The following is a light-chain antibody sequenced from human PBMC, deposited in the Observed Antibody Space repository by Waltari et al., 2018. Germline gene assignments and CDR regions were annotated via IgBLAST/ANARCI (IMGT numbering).Light chain of an antibody. CDR3: QQSYSTWT. CDR2: AAS. V-gene: IGKV1-39*01. CDR1: QHINSF. J-gene: IGKJ1*01. Sequence: DIQMTQSPSSLSASVGDRVTITCRASQHINSFLNWYQQKPGRAPKLLIYAASSLHSGVPSRFSGSGSGTDYTLTISSLQPEDFATYYCQQSYSTWTSGQGTKVEIK.